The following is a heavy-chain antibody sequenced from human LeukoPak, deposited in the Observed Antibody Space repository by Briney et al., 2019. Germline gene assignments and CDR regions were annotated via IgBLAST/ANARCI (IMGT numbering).Heavy chain of an antibody. V-gene: IGHV4-59*01. J-gene: IGHJ4*02. CDR1: GGSISSYY. CDR2: IYYSGST. Sequence: PSETLSLTCTVSGGSISSYYWSWIRQPPGKGLEWIGYIYYSGSTNYNPSLKSRVTISVDTSKNQFSLKLSSVTAADTAVYYCARRRYGGSVDYWGQGTLVTVSS. D-gene: IGHD4-23*01. CDR3: ARRRYGGSVDY.